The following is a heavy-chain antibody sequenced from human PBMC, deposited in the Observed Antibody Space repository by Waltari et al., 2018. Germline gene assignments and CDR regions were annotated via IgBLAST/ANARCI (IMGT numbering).Heavy chain of an antibody. CDR2: IYSGGST. V-gene: IGHV3-23*03. J-gene: IGHJ3*02. CDR1: GFTFSSYA. Sequence: VQLLESGGGLVQPGGSLRLSCAASGFTFSSYAMSWVRQAPGKGLEWVSVIYSGGSTYYADSVKGRFTISRDNAKNTLYLQMNSLRAEDTALYYCAKDLPLGTGRYSSSFDAFDIWGQGTMVTVSS. D-gene: IGHD6-6*01. CDR3: AKDLPLGTGRYSSSFDAFDI.